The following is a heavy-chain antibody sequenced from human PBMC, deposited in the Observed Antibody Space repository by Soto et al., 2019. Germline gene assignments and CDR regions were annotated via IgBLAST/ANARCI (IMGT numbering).Heavy chain of an antibody. CDR1: GYTFTGYY. V-gene: IGHV1-18*04. D-gene: IGHD2-15*01. Sequence: ASVKVSCKASGYTFTGYYMHWVRQAPGQGLEWMGWISAYNGNTNYAQKLQGRVTMTTDTSTSTTYMELRSLRSDDTAVYYCARGENCSGGSCYWFDPWGQGTLVTVSS. CDR3: ARGENCSGGSCYWFDP. J-gene: IGHJ5*02. CDR2: ISAYNGNT.